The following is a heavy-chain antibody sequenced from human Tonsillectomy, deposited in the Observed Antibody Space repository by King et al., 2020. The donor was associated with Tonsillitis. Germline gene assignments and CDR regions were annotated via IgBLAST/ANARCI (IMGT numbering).Heavy chain of an antibody. V-gene: IGHV3-23*04. J-gene: IGHJ5*02. CDR1: GFTFSRHD. D-gene: IGHD6-25*01. CDR3: AKDRDEVGAADWFDP. Sequence: VQLVESGGGLVQPGGSLRLSCAASGFTFSRHDMSWVRQAPGKGLEWVSSISTTGGRTYYGDSVKGRFTISRDNSKNTLYLQMNSLRVEDTAVYYCAKDRDEVGAADWFDPCGPGTLVSVSS. CDR2: ISTTGGRT.